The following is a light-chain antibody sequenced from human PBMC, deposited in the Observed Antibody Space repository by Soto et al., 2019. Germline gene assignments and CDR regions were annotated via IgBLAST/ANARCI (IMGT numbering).Light chain of an antibody. CDR1: QSVSSSY. J-gene: IGKJ1*01. CDR2: GAS. Sequence: EIVLTQSPGTLSLSPGERATLSCRASQSVSSSYLAWYQQKPGQAPRLLIYGASSRATGIPDRFSGSGSGTDFTLTISRLEPEDFAVYYCQQYGSSGTFGQGTKGDI. V-gene: IGKV3-20*01. CDR3: QQYGSSGT.